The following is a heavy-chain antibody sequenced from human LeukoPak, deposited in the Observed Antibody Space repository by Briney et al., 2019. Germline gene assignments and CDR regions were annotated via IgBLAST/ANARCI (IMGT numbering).Heavy chain of an antibody. CDR1: GGSFSGYY. Sequence: SETLSLTCAVYGGSFSGYYWSRIRQPPGKGLEWIGSIYHSGSTYYNPSLKSRVTISVDTSKNQFSLKLSSATAADTAVYYCARDGSSGWYPLNWFDPWGQGTLVTVSS. CDR3: ARDGSSGWYPLNWFDP. D-gene: IGHD6-19*01. V-gene: IGHV4-34*01. J-gene: IGHJ5*02. CDR2: IYHSGST.